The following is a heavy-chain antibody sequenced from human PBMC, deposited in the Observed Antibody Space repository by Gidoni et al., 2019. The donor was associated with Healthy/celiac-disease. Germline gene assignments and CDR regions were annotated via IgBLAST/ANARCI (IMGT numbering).Heavy chain of an antibody. CDR1: GFTFSSYA. CDR3: ARGFSGWYGGRLFEREFDY. J-gene: IGHJ4*02. V-gene: IGHV3-30-3*01. Sequence: QVQLVGSGGGVVQPGRSLRLSCAASGFTFSSYALHWVRQAPGKGLEWVAVISYDGSNKYYADSVKGRFTISRDNSKNTLYLQMNSLRAEDTAVYYCARGFSGWYGGRLFEREFDYWGQGTLVTVSS. D-gene: IGHD6-19*01. CDR2: ISYDGSNK.